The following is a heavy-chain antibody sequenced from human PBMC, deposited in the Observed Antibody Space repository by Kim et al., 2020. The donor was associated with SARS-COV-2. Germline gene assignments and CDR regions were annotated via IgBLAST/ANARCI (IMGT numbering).Heavy chain of an antibody. D-gene: IGHD1-26*01. Sequence: GGSLRLSCAASGFTFSSYGMHWVRQAPGKGLEWVAVIWYDGSNKYYADSVKGRFTISRDNSKNTLYLQMNSLRAEDTAVYYCARGSLSHPNYFDYWGQGTLVTVSS. CDR1: GFTFSSYG. V-gene: IGHV3-33*01. CDR2: IWYDGSNK. CDR3: ARGSLSHPNYFDY. J-gene: IGHJ4*02.